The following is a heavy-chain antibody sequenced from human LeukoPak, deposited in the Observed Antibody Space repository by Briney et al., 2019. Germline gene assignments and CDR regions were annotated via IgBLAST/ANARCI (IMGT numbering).Heavy chain of an antibody. CDR2: IYPGDSDA. CDR3: ARHSYYYYYMDV. Sequence: GESLKISCKGSGSSFTTYWIGWVRQMPGKGLEWMGIIYPGDSDARYSPSFQGQVTFSADKSISTAYLQWSSLKASDTAMYYCARHSYYYYYMDVWGKGTTVTVSS. CDR1: GSSFTTYW. V-gene: IGHV5-51*01. J-gene: IGHJ6*03.